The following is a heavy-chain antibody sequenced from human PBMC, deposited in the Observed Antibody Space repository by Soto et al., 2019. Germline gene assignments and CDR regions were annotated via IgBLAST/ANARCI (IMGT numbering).Heavy chain of an antibody. CDR2: IWYDGSNK. D-gene: IGHD2-21*02. CDR1: GFTFSNYG. V-gene: IGHV3-33*01. Sequence: GGSLRLSCAASGFTFSNYGMHWVRQAPGKGLEWVAIIWYDGSNKYFADSVKGRFTISRDNSKNTLYLQMSRLRAEDTAVYYCARDRSVVVPATVPDYWGQGTLVTVSS. CDR3: ARDRSVVVPATVPDY. J-gene: IGHJ4*02.